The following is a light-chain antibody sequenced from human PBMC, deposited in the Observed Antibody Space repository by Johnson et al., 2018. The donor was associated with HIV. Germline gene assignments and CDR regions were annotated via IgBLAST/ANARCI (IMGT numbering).Light chain of an antibody. CDR1: SSNIGNNY. J-gene: IGLJ1*01. Sequence: QSVLTQPPSVSAAPGQKVTISCSGSSSNIGNNYVSWYQQLPGTAPKVLIYENNKRPSGITDRFSGSKSGTSATLGITGLKTGDEADYYCGTWDSSLSAFYVFGTGTKVTVL. V-gene: IGLV1-51*02. CDR3: GTWDSSLSAFYV. CDR2: ENN.